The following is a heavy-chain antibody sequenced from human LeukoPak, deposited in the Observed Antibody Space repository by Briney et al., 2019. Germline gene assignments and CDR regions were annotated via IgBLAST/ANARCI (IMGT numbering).Heavy chain of an antibody. CDR1: GYTFTGHN. J-gene: IGHJ4*02. D-gene: IGHD6-25*01. V-gene: IGHV1-2*06. CDR3: ARGAATGYYFDY. CDR2: INPNSGGT. Sequence: GASVTVSCKASGYTFTGHNIHWVRQVPGQGLEWMGRINPNSGGTNYAQKFQGRVTMTGDPSIRTVYMELSRLTPDDTAVYYCARGAATGYYFDYWGLGALATVSS.